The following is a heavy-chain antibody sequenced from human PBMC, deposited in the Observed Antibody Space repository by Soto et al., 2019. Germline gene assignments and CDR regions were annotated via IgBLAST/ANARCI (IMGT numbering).Heavy chain of an antibody. CDR1: GFTCSSYW. Sequence: GGSLRLSCAASGFTCSSYWMSWVRQAPGKGLEWVANIKQDGSEKYYVDSVKGRFTISRDNAKNSLYLQMNSLRAEDTAVYYCARDYDSSGTNFDYWGQGTLVTVSS. CDR3: ARDYDSSGTNFDY. CDR2: IKQDGSEK. V-gene: IGHV3-7*01. D-gene: IGHD3-22*01. J-gene: IGHJ4*02.